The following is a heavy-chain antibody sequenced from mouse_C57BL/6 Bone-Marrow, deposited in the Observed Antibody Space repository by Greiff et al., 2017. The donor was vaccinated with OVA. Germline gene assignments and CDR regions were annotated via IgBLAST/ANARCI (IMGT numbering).Heavy chain of an antibody. D-gene: IGHD4-1*01. J-gene: IGHJ4*01. CDR3: ARSGMDY. V-gene: IGHV5-4*03. CDR1: GFTFSSYA. Sequence: EVKLVESGGGLVKPGGSLKLSCAASGFTFSSYAMSWVRQTPEKRLEWVATISDGGSYTYYPDNVKGRFTISRDNAKNNLYLQMRHLKSEDTAMYYCARSGMDYWGQGTSVTVSS. CDR2: ISDGGSYT.